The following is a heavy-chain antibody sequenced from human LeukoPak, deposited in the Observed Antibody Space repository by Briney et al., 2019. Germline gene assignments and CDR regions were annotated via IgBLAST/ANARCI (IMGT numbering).Heavy chain of an antibody. D-gene: IGHD2-21*01. J-gene: IGHJ5*02. V-gene: IGHV1-2*02. CDR1: GYSFTDYY. Sequence: ASVKVSCKTSGYSFTDYYMHWVRQAPGQGLEWMGWINPNSDGTSSAQKFQGRVTMTRDTSISTVYMEVSWLTSDDTAIYYCARANRLHGGPYLIGPWGQGTLVTVSS. CDR3: ARANRLHGGPYLIGP. CDR2: INPNSDGT.